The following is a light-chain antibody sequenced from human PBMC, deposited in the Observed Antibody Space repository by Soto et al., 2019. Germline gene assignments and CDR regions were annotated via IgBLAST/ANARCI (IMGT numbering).Light chain of an antibody. Sequence: PGERATLSCRASQSISSYLAWYQQKPGQAPRLLICDASNRATGIPARFSGSGSGTDFTLTISSLEPEDFAVYYCQQRSNWPPKITFGQGARLETK. V-gene: IGKV3-11*01. J-gene: IGKJ5*01. CDR3: QQRSNWPPKIT. CDR1: QSISSY. CDR2: DAS.